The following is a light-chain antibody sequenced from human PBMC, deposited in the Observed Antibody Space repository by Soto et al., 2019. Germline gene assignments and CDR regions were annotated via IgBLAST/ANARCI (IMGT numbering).Light chain of an antibody. CDR3: QQYNTLSGT. CDR1: QTITTW. V-gene: IGKV1-5*01. CDR2: DAS. J-gene: IGKJ1*01. Sequence: DIQMTQSPSTLSASVGARVTITCRASQTITTWLAWYQQKPGKAPKLLIYDASTLESGVPSRFSGSGFGTEFSLTISSLQPDDFASYYCQQYNTLSGTFGQGTKVDI.